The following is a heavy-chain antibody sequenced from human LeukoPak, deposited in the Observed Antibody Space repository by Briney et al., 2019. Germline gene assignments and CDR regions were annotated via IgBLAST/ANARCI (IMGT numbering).Heavy chain of an antibody. D-gene: IGHD3-22*01. CDR3: ARRYHDSSGYYFY. J-gene: IGHJ4*02. CDR2: IDPTDSYT. V-gene: IGHV5-10-1*01. CDR1: GYTFTNYW. Sequence: GESLKISCKGSGYTFTNYWITWLRQMPGKGLEWMGRIDPTDSYTDYSPSFQGHVTILADKSISTAYLQWSSLKASDTAIYYCARRYHDSSGYYFYWGQGTLVTVSS.